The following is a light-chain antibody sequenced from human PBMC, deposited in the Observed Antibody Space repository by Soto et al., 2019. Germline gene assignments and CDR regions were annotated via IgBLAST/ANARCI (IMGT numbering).Light chain of an antibody. V-gene: IGKV3-20*01. J-gene: IGKJ1*01. CDR3: QHYGNSLWT. Sequence: ENVLTQSPDTLSLSPGEGATLSCRASQTVSSNYLAWYQHRPGQAPKLIIHGASYTAPGIPDRFSGSGSGADSTLTISRLEPEDFAVYFCQHYGNSLWTFGQGTKVEIK. CDR2: GAS. CDR1: QTVSSNY.